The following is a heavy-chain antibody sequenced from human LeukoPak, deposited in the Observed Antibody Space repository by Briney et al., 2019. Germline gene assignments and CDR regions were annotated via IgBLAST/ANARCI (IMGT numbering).Heavy chain of an antibody. D-gene: IGHD2-8*01. V-gene: IGHV3-23*01. Sequence: GGSLRLSCAASGFTFSSYAMSWVRQAPGKGLEWVSAISGSGGSTYYADSVKGRFTISRDNSKNTLYLQMNSLRAEDTAVYYCAKDSWSLITFNWFDPWGQGTLVTVSS. CDR3: AKDSWSLITFNWFDP. CDR2: ISGSGGST. J-gene: IGHJ5*02. CDR1: GFTFSSYA.